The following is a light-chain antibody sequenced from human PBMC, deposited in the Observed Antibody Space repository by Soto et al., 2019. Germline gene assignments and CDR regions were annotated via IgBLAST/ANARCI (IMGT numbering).Light chain of an antibody. CDR1: KSVSGSY. CDR3: QQYGTSPGT. CDR2: GAS. V-gene: IGKV3-20*01. Sequence: IVLTQPPGTLSLSPGERDTLSCRASKSVSGSYLAWYQQKTGQAPRLLIYGASSRSTGIPDRFSGSGSGTDFTLTISRLEPEDVAGYYCQQYGTSPGTCGQVTMLDIK. J-gene: IGKJ1*01.